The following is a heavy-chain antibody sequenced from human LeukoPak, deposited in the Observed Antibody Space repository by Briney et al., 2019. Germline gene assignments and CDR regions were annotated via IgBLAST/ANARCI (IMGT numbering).Heavy chain of an antibody. CDR3: ARDLKLDGSSGYYAFDI. J-gene: IGHJ3*02. V-gene: IGHV4-59*01. CDR2: IYYSGSS. CDR1: GGFISSYY. Sequence: SETLSLTCTVSGGFISSYYWSWIRQPPGKGLEWIGHIYYSGSSNYNPSLKSRVTISLDTSKNQFSLKMSSVTAADTAVYYCARDLKLDGSSGYYAFDIWGQGTMVTVSS. D-gene: IGHD3-22*01.